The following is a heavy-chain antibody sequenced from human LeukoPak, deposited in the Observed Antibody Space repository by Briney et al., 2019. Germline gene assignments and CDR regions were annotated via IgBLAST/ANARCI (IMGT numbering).Heavy chain of an antibody. V-gene: IGHV1-2*02. CDR2: INPNNRAT. Sequence: ASVQVPCLASGCAFLDNYLHGVGQTAGRGLEWMGWINPNNRATNAAQKVQNRVPLTRHLSINAAAMKLTNLTSDDAAMYFCVQGGRLHPIDYWGRGTLVTVSS. CDR1: GCAFLDNY. J-gene: IGHJ4*02. D-gene: IGHD1-26*01. CDR3: VQGGRLHPIDY.